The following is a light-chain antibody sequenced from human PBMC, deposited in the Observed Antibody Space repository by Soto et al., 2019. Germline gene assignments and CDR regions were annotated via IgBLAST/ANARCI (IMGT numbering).Light chain of an antibody. V-gene: IGLV2-8*01. CDR2: EVN. CDR1: SSDVGGFDY. CDR3: SSYAGSDNVI. Sequence: QAVLTQPPSASGSPGQSVTIYCTGTSSDVGGFDYVSWYQQHPGKAPKLMIFEVNKRPSGVPDRFSGSKSGNTASLTVSGLQADDEGDYHCSSYAGSDNVIFGGGTQLTVL. J-gene: IGLJ2*01.